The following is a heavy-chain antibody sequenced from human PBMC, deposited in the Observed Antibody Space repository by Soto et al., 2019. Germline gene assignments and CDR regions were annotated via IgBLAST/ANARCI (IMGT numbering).Heavy chain of an antibody. J-gene: IGHJ4*02. CDR3: ARVGPGYSYGLGY. CDR1: GGSIRDYY. Sequence: SETLSLTCTVSGGSIRDYYWGWIRQSPGKGLEWIGYIYSSGSTHYNPSLQNRVAISIDTSKNSLYLQMNSLRAEDTAVYYCARVGPGYSYGLGYWGQGTLVTVSS. V-gene: IGHV4-59*12. D-gene: IGHD5-18*01. CDR2: IYSSGST.